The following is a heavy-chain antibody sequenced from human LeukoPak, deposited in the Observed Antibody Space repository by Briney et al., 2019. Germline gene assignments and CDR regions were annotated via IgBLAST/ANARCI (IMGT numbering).Heavy chain of an antibody. D-gene: IGHD3/OR15-3a*01. Sequence: SETLSLTCTVSGGSITSTSYFWGWIRQPPGKGLEWIGSIYYSGNTYYNASLKSQVSISIDTSKNQFSLRLTSVTAADTAVYYCARQTGSGLFILPGGQGTLVTVSS. J-gene: IGHJ4*02. V-gene: IGHV4-39*01. CDR2: IYYSGNT. CDR1: GGSITSTSYF. CDR3: ARQTGSGLFILP.